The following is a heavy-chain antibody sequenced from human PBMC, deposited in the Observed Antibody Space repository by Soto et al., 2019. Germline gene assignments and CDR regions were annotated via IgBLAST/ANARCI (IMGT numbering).Heavy chain of an antibody. CDR1: GGSISSYY. J-gene: IGHJ6*02. CDR2: IYYSGST. CDR3: ARDPSIAAPRGMDV. V-gene: IGHV4-59*01. D-gene: IGHD6-6*01. Sequence: PSETLSLTCTVSGGSISSYYWSWIRQPPGKGLEWIGYIYYSGSTNYNPSLKSRVTISVDTSKNQFSLKLSSVTAADTAVYYCARDPSIAAPRGMDVWGQGTTVTVSS.